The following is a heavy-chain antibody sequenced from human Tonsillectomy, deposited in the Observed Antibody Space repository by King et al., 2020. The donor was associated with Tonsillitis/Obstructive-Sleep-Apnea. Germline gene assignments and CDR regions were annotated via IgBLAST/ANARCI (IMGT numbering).Heavy chain of an antibody. CDR3: AKFPRTLRYFDWLLTLPILYFDY. J-gene: IGHJ4*02. Sequence: VQLVESGGGLVQPGGSLRLSCAASGFTFSSYAMSWVRQAPGKGLEWVSAISGSGGSTYYADSVKGRFTISRDNSKNTLYLQMNSLRAEDTAVYYCAKFPRTLRYFDWLLTLPILYFDYWGQGTLVTVSS. CDR1: GFTFSSYA. D-gene: IGHD3-9*01. CDR2: ISGSGGST. V-gene: IGHV3-23*04.